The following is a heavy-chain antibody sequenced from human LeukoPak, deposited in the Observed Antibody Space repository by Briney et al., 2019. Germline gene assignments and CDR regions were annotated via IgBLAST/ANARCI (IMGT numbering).Heavy chain of an antibody. D-gene: IGHD6-19*01. CDR2: ISRGGSTT. Sequence: KAGGSLRLSCAASGFTFSDYYMTWIRQAPGKGLEWVSYISRGGSTTYYADSVKGRFTISRDNAKNSLFLQMNSLRAEDTAVYYCARDLKAYSSGWSHVADYWGQGTLVTVSS. CDR3: ARDLKAYSSGWSHVADY. V-gene: IGHV3-11*01. CDR1: GFTFSDYY. J-gene: IGHJ4*02.